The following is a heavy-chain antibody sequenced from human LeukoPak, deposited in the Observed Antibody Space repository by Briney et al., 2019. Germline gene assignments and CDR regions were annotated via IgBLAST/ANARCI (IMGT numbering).Heavy chain of an antibody. D-gene: IGHD2-2*02. V-gene: IGHV3-30*03. CDR3: VRAVPAAILGAFDI. CDR2: ISYDGSNK. Sequence: GGSLRLSCAASGFTFSSYGMHWVRQAPGKGLEWVAVISYDGSNKYYADSVKGRFTISRDNAKNSVYLQMNSLRAEDTAVYYCVRAVPAAILGAFDIWGQGTMVTVSS. J-gene: IGHJ3*02. CDR1: GFTFSSYG.